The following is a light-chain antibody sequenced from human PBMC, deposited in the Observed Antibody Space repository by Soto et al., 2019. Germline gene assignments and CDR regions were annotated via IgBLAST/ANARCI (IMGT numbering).Light chain of an antibody. Sequence: DIQMTQSPSSLSASVGDRVTITCRASQSISSYLNWYQQKPGKAPKLLIYAASSLQSGVPSRFSGSGSGTDFTLPISSLQHEDFATYYCQQYESLPLTFGQGTRLEIK. V-gene: IGKV1-39*01. CDR2: AAS. CDR3: QQYESLPLT. CDR1: QSISSY. J-gene: IGKJ5*01.